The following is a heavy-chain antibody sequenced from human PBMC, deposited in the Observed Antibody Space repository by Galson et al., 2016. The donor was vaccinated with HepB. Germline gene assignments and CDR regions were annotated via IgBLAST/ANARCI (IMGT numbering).Heavy chain of an antibody. CDR1: GYTFATCG. V-gene: IGHV1-18*01. Sequence: QSGAEVKKPGASVKVSCKASGYTFATCGINWVRQVPGQGLQWIGWIGAQNEDTKFAQTLQGRVTMTTNTSTTTAYLELRSLRSDDSAVYFCARGCRTTITSCSLRGVDFWGQGTPVTVSP. J-gene: IGHJ4*02. CDR3: ARGCRTTITSCSLRGVDF. CDR2: IGAQNEDT. D-gene: IGHD2-2*01.